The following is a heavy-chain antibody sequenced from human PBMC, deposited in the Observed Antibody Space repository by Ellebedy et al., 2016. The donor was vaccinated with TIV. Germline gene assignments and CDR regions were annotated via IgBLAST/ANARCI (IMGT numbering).Heavy chain of an antibody. CDR1: GFTFNSYA. V-gene: IGHV3-23*01. D-gene: IGHD1-14*01. Sequence: PGGSLRLSCAASGFTFNSYAMSWVRQAPGKGLEWVSTISHTGSRTYYADSVKGRFTLSRDNSKNTLYLQMNSLRAEDTAIYYCARGRSGTYIHHAFDYWGQGTLVTVSS. J-gene: IGHJ4*02. CDR2: ISHTGSRT. CDR3: ARGRSGTYIHHAFDY.